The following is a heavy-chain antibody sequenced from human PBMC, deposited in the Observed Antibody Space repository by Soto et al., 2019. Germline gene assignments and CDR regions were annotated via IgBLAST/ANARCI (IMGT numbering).Heavy chain of an antibody. D-gene: IGHD3-22*01. J-gene: IGHJ4*02. CDR3: ARDLETDYYDSSGYSVYFDY. Sequence: QVQLVQSGAEVKKPGASVKVSCKASGYTFTSYAMHWVRQAPGQRLEWMGWINAGNGNTKYSQKFQGRVTITRDTSAITAYMELSSLRSEDTAVYYCARDLETDYYDSSGYSVYFDYWGQGTLVTVSS. CDR1: GYTFTSYA. CDR2: INAGNGNT. V-gene: IGHV1-3*01.